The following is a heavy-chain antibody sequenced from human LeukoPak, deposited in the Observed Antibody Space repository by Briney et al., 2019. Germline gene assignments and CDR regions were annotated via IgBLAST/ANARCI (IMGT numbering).Heavy chain of an antibody. CDR2: ISSSSSSYI. D-gene: IGHD1-26*01. Sequence: GGPLRLSCAASGFTFSSYSMNWVRQAPGKGLEWVSSISSSSSSYIYYADSVKGRFTISRDNAKNSLYLQMNSLRAEDTAVYYCARGIRSYYFDYWGQGTLVTVSS. J-gene: IGHJ4*02. V-gene: IGHV3-21*01. CDR1: GFTFSSYS. CDR3: ARGIRSYYFDY.